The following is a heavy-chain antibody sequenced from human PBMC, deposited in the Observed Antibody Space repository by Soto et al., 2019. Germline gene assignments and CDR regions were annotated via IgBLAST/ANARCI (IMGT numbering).Heavy chain of an antibody. J-gene: IGHJ6*02. CDR3: ARDRFIVVVTATNYGMDV. V-gene: IGHV3-30-3*01. D-gene: IGHD2-21*02. Sequence: GGSLSLSCAASGFTFSSYAMHWVRQAPGKGLEWVAVISYDGSNKYYADSVKGRFTISRDNSKNTLYLQMNSLRAEDTAVYYCARDRFIVVVTATNYGMDVWGQGTTVTVSS. CDR1: GFTFSSYA. CDR2: ISYDGSNK.